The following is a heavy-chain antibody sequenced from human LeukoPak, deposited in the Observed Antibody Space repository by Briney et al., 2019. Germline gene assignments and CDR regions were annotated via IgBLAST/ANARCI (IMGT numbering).Heavy chain of an antibody. D-gene: IGHD2-2*02. CDR2: IIPIFGTA. CDR1: GGTFSSYA. V-gene: IGHV1-69*13. CDR3: ARDSQGSSVVPAAIPSPFDY. J-gene: IGHJ4*02. Sequence: GASVKVSCKASGGTFSSYAISWVRQAPGQGLEWMGGIIPIFGTANYAQKFQGRVTITADESTSTAYMELSSLRSEDTAVYYCARDSQGSSVVPAAIPSPFDYWGQGTLVTVSS.